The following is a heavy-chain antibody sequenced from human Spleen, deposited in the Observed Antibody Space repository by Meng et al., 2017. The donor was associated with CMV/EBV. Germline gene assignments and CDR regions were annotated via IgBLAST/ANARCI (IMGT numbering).Heavy chain of an antibody. CDR3: ARYDFWSGSDYFDY. CDR2: ISGYNGYT. V-gene: IGHV1-18*01. Sequence: ASVKVSCKASGYTFTSYGISWVRQAPGQGLEWMGWISGYNGYTNYAQKIQGRVSMTTDTYTSTAYMELRSLRSDDTALYYCARYDFWSGSDYFDYWGQGTLVTVS. CDR1: GYTFTSYG. J-gene: IGHJ4*02. D-gene: IGHD3-3*01.